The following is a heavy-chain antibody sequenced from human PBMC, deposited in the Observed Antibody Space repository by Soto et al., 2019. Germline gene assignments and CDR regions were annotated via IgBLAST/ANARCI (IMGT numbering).Heavy chain of an antibody. CDR3: ARDWRWLGGWFDP. CDR1: GYPFPSYG. D-gene: IGHD3-3*01. J-gene: IGHJ5*02. CDR2: ISAYNGNT. Sequence: ASVKVSCKASGYPFPSYGISWMRQAPGQGLEWMGWISAYNGNTNYAQKLQGRVTMTTDTSTSTAYMELRSLRSDDTAVDYGARDWRWLGGWFDPWGQGTLVTVSS. V-gene: IGHV1-18*01.